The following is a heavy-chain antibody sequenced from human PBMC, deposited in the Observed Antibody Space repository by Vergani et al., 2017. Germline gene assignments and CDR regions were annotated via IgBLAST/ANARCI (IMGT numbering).Heavy chain of an antibody. CDR1: GYTFTSYG. V-gene: IGHV1-18*01. CDR2: LSAYNGNT. J-gene: IGHJ4*02. CDR3: ARGAGYCSSTSCYIVDY. Sequence: QVQLVQSGAEVKKPGASVKVSCKASGYTFTSYGISWVRQAPGQGLEWMGWLSAYNGNTNYAKKFQGRVTMTTDTSTSTAYMELRSLRYDDTAVYYCARGAGYCSSTSCYIVDYWGQGTLVTVSS. D-gene: IGHD2-2*02.